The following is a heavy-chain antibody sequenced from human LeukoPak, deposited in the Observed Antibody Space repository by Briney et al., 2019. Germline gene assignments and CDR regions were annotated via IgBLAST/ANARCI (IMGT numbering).Heavy chain of an antibody. CDR1: GFTFSSYA. CDR3: ARAMTPSSSWWSDYYYYYMDV. Sequence: TGGSLRLSCAASGFTFSSYAMSWVRQAPGKGLEWVSAISGSGGSTYYADSVKGRFTISRDNSKNTLYLQMNSLRAEDTAVYYCARAMTPSSSWWSDYYYYYMDVWGQGTLVTVSS. V-gene: IGHV3-23*01. D-gene: IGHD6-13*01. CDR2: ISGSGGST. J-gene: IGHJ6*03.